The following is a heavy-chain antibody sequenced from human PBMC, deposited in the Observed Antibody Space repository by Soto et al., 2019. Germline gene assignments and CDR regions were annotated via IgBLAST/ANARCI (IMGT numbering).Heavy chain of an antibody. CDR1: GFIFNNAR. V-gene: IGHV3-15*07. CDR3: TTFSDNYYIAFNWFDP. D-gene: IGHD3-10*01. J-gene: IGHJ5*02. Sequence: EVQLVESGGGLVKPGGSLRLSCAASGFIFNNARMYWVRQAPGKGLEWVGRIKSKTDGETTDYAAPVRGRFTISRDDSKNTMYLQLNSLKTEDTAVYYCTTFSDNYYIAFNWFDPWGQGTLVTVSS. CDR2: IKSKTDGETT.